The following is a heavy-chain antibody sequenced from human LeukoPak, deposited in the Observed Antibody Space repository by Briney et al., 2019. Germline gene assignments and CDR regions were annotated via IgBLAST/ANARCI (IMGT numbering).Heavy chain of an antibody. J-gene: IGHJ5*02. Sequence: SETLSLTCTVSGGSISSSSYYWGWIRRPPGKGLEWIGEINHSGSTNYNPSLKSRVTISVDTSNNQFSLNLTSVTAADTDVYYCARFTPQGYGWGGYNRFDPWGQGTLVTVSS. CDR3: ARFTPQGYGWGGYNRFDP. CDR1: GGSISSSSYY. D-gene: IGHD3-16*01. CDR2: INHSGST. V-gene: IGHV4-39*07.